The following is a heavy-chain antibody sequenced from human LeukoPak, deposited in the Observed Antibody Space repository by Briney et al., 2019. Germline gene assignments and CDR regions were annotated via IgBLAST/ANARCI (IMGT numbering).Heavy chain of an antibody. CDR3: TRGPYSGSHWGWFGP. J-gene: IGHJ5*02. CDR1: GYTFTDYY. CDR2: INPKPGAT. D-gene: IGHD1-26*01. V-gene: IGHV1-2*02. Sequence: ASVKVSCKASGYTFTDYYIHWVRQAPGQGLRWMGWINPKPGATFYAQNFQGRVIMTRDTSISTAYMVLSRLRSDDTAVYYCTRGPYSGSHWGWFGPWGQGTLVTVS.